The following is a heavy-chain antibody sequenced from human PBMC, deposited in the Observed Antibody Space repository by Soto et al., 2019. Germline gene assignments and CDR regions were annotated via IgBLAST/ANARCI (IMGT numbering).Heavy chain of an antibody. D-gene: IGHD3-16*02. V-gene: IGHV3-30*18. CDR2: LSYDGVHQ. CDR1: GFTFSGYG. Sequence: QVQLVESGGGVVQPGRSLRLSCGASGFTFSGYGMHWVRQAPGKGLEWVAFLSYDGVHQSYRDSMKGRFTISRHNSKNTLYLQMNSMRVEDTAVYYCAKGNAAQGYTSIDHWGQGTLVTVSS. CDR3: AKGNAAQGYTSIDH. J-gene: IGHJ4*02.